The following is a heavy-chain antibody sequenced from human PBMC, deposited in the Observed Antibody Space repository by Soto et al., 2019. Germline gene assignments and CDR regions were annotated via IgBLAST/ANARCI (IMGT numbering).Heavy chain of an antibody. CDR2: FYHTGSL. D-gene: IGHD6-19*01. CDR1: GGSINSSNYY. V-gene: IGHV4-39*02. J-gene: IGHJ6*02. Sequence: SETLSLTCTISGGSINSSNYYWGWVRQPPGKGLEWIGFFYHTGSLYYNPSLKSRVTISSDTSKSHLSLRLRSVTAADAGVYYCARCAMTVAGPHYYAMDVWGLGTTVTVSS. CDR3: ARCAMTVAGPHYYAMDV.